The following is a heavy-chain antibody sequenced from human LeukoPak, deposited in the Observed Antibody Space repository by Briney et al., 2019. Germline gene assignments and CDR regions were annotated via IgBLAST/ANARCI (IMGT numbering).Heavy chain of an antibody. Sequence: GGSLGLSCAASGFTFSSYWMSWVRQAPGKGLEWVANIKQDGSEKYYVDSVKGRFTISRDNAKNSLYLQMNSLRAEDTAVYYCASFPGSYYDYYYGMDVWGQGTTVTVSS. CDR1: GFTFSSYW. CDR2: IKQDGSEK. CDR3: ASFPGSYYDYYYGMDV. J-gene: IGHJ6*02. V-gene: IGHV3-7*01. D-gene: IGHD3-10*01.